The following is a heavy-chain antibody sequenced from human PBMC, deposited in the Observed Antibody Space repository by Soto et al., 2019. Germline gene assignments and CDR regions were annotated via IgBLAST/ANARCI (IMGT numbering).Heavy chain of an antibody. J-gene: IGHJ5*02. Sequence: EVQLVESGGGLVQPGGSLRLSCAASGFSVSSQYMSWVRQAPGKGLEWVSLIWSDGSTSYADSVKGRFTISRDNSKNTLYLQMNSLRVEDMAVYYCAREGRYSGYDRGWFDPWGQGTLVTVSS. CDR3: AREGRYSGYDRGWFDP. CDR2: IWSDGST. CDR1: GFSVSSQY. D-gene: IGHD5-12*01. V-gene: IGHV3-66*01.